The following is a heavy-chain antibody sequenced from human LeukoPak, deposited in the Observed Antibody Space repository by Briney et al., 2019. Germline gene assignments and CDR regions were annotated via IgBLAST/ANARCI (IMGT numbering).Heavy chain of an antibody. CDR3: SRGLGQPVDS. J-gene: IGHJ4*02. Sequence: PGGSLRLSCVGSGFIFRNDWMHWVRQAPGKGLVWVSRLYSEGGRTYYADPVKGRFTISRDNAKNTLYLQMNSLTVEDTAVYYCSRGLGQPVDSWGQGTLVTVSS. CDR1: GFIFRNDW. V-gene: IGHV3-74*01. D-gene: IGHD6-6*01. CDR2: LYSEGGRT.